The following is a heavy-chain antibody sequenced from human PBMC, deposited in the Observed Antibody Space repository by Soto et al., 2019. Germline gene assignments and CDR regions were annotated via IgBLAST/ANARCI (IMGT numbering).Heavy chain of an antibody. CDR3: AKDGASGSYPPYYYFGMDV. CDR2: ISSSSSYI. Sequence: GGSLRLSCAASGFTFSSYSMNWVRQAPGKGLEWVSSISSSSSYIYYADSVKGRFTISRDNAKNSLYLQMNSLRADDTAVYYCAKDGASGSYPPYYYFGMDVWGQGTTVTAP. J-gene: IGHJ6*02. CDR1: GFTFSSYS. D-gene: IGHD1-26*01. V-gene: IGHV3-21*04.